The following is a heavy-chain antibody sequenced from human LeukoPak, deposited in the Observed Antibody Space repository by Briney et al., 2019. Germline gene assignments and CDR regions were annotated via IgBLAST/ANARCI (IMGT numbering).Heavy chain of an antibody. Sequence: GASVKVSCKASGYTFTGYYMHWVRQAPGQGLEWMGWINPNSGGTNYAQKFQGWVTMTRDASISTAYMELSRLGSDDTAVYYCARGDIVVVPAAMGHYYYYGMDVWGQGTTVTVSS. CDR2: INPNSGGT. CDR3: ARGDIVVVPAAMGHYYYYGMDV. CDR1: GYTFTGYY. J-gene: IGHJ6*02. D-gene: IGHD2-2*01. V-gene: IGHV1-2*04.